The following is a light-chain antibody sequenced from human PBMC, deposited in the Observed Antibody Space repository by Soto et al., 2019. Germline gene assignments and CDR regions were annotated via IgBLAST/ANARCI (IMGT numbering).Light chain of an antibody. Sequence: EIVLTQSPGTLSLSPGERATLSCRARQSITNNYLAWYQQKPGRAHRLLIYGASSRATGIPDRFRGSGSGTELNLKISRLEPEDFAVYHCQQRSNWPLITFGQGTRLEIK. CDR2: GAS. CDR1: QSITNNY. V-gene: IGKV3D-20*02. J-gene: IGKJ5*01. CDR3: QQRSNWPLIT.